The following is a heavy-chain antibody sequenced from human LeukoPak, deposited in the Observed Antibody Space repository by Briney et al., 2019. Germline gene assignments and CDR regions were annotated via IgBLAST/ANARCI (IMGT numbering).Heavy chain of an antibody. J-gene: IGHJ4*02. Sequence: SETLSLTCTVSGGSISSYYWGWIRQPPGKGLEWIGSIYYSGSTYYNPSLKSRVTISVDTSKNQFSLKLSSVTAADTAVYYCARYLAGYRRYLDYWGQGTLVTVSS. CDR1: GGSISSYY. D-gene: IGHD2-15*01. CDR3: ARYLAGYRRYLDY. CDR2: IYYSGST. V-gene: IGHV4-39*01.